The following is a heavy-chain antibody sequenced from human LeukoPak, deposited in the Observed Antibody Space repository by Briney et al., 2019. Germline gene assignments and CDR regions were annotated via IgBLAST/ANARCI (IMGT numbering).Heavy chain of an antibody. V-gene: IGHV3-48*04. D-gene: IGHD5-18*01. CDR1: GFTFSSYS. Sequence: PGGSLRLSCAASGFTFSSYSMNWVRQAPGKGLEWVSYISSSSSTIYYADSVKGRFTISRDNAKNSLYLQMNSLRAEDTAVYYCARDRADGYNYGDSFDNWGQGVLVTVSS. J-gene: IGHJ4*02. CDR2: ISSSSSTI. CDR3: ARDRADGYNYGDSFDN.